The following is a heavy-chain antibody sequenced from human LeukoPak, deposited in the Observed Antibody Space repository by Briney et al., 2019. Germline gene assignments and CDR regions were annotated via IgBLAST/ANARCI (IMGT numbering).Heavy chain of an antibody. CDR3: ARYSSSWYSFDY. CDR2: IIPIFGTA. CDR1: GGTFSSYA. V-gene: IGHV1-69*13. D-gene: IGHD6-13*01. J-gene: IGHJ4*02. Sequence: GASVKVSCKAPGGTFSSYAISWVRQAPGQGLEWMGGIIPIFGTANYAQKFQGRVTITADESTSTAYMELSSLRSEDTAVYYCARYSSSWYSFDYWGQGTLVTVSS.